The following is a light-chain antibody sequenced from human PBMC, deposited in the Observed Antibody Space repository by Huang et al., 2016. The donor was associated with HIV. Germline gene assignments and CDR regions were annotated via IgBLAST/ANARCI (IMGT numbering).Light chain of an antibody. J-gene: IGKJ1*01. CDR3: QQYDSWPRT. V-gene: IGKV3-15*01. CDR1: QSVNSN. CDR2: GAS. Sequence: EIVMTQSPVILSVSPGERATLSCRASQSVNSNLAWYQQKPGQAPGLLLYGASTRATEIPARFSGSGSTTDFTLTITSVQSEDFATYYCQQYDSWPRTFGQGTKVEIK.